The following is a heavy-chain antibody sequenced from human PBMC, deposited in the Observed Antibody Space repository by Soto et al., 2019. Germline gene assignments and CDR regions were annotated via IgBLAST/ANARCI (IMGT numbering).Heavy chain of an antibody. Sequence: QITLNESGPTLVKPTQTLTLTCSFSGFSLSTSEEGVGWIRQPPGKALEWLGGIYWDNDKHYSPPLTNRLNITKDPPKDQVVLTMTSMGPVDTATYYCAHRPLPHGFDYWGQGTLVTVSS. CDR3: AHRPLPHGFDY. CDR1: GFSLSTSEEG. V-gene: IGHV2-5*02. J-gene: IGHJ4*02. CDR2: IYWDNDK.